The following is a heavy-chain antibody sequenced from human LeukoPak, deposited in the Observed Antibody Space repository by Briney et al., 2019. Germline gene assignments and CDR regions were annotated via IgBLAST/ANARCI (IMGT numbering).Heavy chain of an antibody. Sequence: GGSLRLSCAASGFTFSSYGMHWVRQAPGKGLEWVSRISDCGDIPYYADSVKGRFTISRDNTKNTLYLQMNSLRVEDTAVYYCAKDRAGYSGARGFDYWGQGTLVTVSS. CDR2: ISDCGDIP. D-gene: IGHD5-12*01. V-gene: IGHV3-23*01. CDR3: AKDRAGYSGARGFDY. J-gene: IGHJ4*02. CDR1: GFTFSSYG.